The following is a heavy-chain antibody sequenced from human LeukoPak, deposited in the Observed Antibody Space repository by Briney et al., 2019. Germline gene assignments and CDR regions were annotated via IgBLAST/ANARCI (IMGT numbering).Heavy chain of an antibody. Sequence: PGGSLRLSCAASGFTFSSYAMHWVRQAPGKGLEWVAVISYDGSNKYYADSVKGRFTISRDNAKNSLYLRMNSLRAEDTAVYYCARDKNAFDIWGQGTMVTVSS. CDR3: ARDKNAFDI. CDR2: ISYDGSNK. CDR1: GFTFSSYA. J-gene: IGHJ3*02. V-gene: IGHV3-30-3*01.